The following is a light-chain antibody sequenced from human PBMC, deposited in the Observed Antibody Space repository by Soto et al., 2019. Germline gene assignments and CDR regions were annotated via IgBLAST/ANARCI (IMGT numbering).Light chain of an antibody. Sequence: QSVLTQPPSASGSPGQSVTISCTGASSDVGGYNYVSWYQQHPGKAPKLMIYEVSKRPSGVPDRFSGSKSGNTASLTVSGLQAEDEADYYCSSYAGSIEVFGTGTKVT. CDR2: EVS. CDR1: SSDVGGYNY. CDR3: SSYAGSIEV. J-gene: IGLJ1*01. V-gene: IGLV2-8*01.